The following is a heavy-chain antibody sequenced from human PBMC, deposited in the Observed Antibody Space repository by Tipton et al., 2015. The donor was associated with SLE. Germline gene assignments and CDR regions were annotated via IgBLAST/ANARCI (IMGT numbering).Heavy chain of an antibody. J-gene: IGHJ3*02. V-gene: IGHV4-61*02. D-gene: IGHD4-17*01. CDR3: ATTVTTSASYGAFDI. Sequence: TLSLTCTVSGGPINSVGYYWSWIRHPAGKGLDWLGRIYTSGSTNYTPPLHIRVTIALDTSKNQFSLKLSSVTAADTAVYYCATTVTTSASYGAFDIWGQGTMVTISS. CDR2: IYTSGST. CDR1: GGPINSVGYY.